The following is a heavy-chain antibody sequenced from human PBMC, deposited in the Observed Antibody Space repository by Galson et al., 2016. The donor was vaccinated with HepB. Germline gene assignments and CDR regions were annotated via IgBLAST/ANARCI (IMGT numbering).Heavy chain of an antibody. V-gene: IGHV3-23*01. CDR1: GFSFSSYA. CDR3: ARSEDWEVLGLDH. Sequence: SLRLSCAASGFSFSSYAMSWVRQAPGMGLEWVSTISGSGAATYYADSVKGRFTISRDNSKNTLYLQMDRLKADDTASYYCARSEDWEVLGLDHWGQGTLVTVAP. J-gene: IGHJ4*02. D-gene: IGHD1-26*01. CDR2: ISGSGAAT.